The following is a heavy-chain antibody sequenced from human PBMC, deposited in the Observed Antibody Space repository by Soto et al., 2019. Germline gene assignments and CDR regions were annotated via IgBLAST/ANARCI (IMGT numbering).Heavy chain of an antibody. CDR2: IYYSGST. CDR3: ARSVFP. V-gene: IGHV4-4*02. J-gene: IGHJ5*02. CDR1: GGSISSSNW. Sequence: SETLSLTCAVSGGSISSSNWWSWVRQPPGKGLEWIGYIYYSGSTYYNPSLKSRVTISVDTSKNQFSLKLSSVTAADTAVYYCARSVFPWGQGTLVTV.